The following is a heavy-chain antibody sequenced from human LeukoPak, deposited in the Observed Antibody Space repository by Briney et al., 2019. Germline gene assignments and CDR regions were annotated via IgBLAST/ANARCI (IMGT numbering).Heavy chain of an antibody. CDR2: INHSGST. CDR1: GGSFSGYY. D-gene: IGHD5-18*01. Sequence: SETLSLTCAVYGGSFSGYYWSWIRQPPGKGLEWIGEINHSGSTNYNPSLKSRVTISVDTSKNQFSLKLSSVTAADTAVYYCARRRGIQLRWSGAPFDYWGQGTLVTVSS. J-gene: IGHJ4*02. CDR3: ARRRGIQLRWSGAPFDY. V-gene: IGHV4-34*01.